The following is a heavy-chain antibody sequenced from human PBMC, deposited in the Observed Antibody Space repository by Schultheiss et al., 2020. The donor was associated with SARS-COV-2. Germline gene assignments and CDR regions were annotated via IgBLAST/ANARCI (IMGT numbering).Heavy chain of an antibody. CDR3: ARVAMTTVTELDY. CDR1: GFTFSSYW. Sequence: GESLKISCAASGFTFSSYWMSWVRQAPGKGLEWVANIKQDGSEKYYVDSVKGRFTISRDNAKNSLYLQMNSLRAEDTAVYYCARVAMTTVTELDYWGQGTLVTVSS. J-gene: IGHJ4*02. V-gene: IGHV3-7*01. D-gene: IGHD4-17*01. CDR2: IKQDGSEK.